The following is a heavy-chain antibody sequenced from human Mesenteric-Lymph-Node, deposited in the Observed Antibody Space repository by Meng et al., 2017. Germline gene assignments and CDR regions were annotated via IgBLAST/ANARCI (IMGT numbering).Heavy chain of an antibody. CDR1: GGTFSSYT. CDR3: ARSRDGYNFYDY. D-gene: IGHD5-24*01. Sequence: SVKVSCKASGGTFSSYTISWVRQAPGQGLEWMGRIIPILGIANYAQKFQGRVTITADKSTSTAYMELSSLRSEDTAVYYCARSRDGYNFYDYWGQGTLVTVSS. J-gene: IGHJ4*02. CDR2: IIPILGIA. V-gene: IGHV1-69*02.